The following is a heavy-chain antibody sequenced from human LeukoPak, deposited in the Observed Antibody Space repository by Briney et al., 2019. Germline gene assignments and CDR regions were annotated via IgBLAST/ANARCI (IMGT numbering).Heavy chain of an antibody. CDR3: AKAGRVGLLWFGELGFFDY. D-gene: IGHD3-10*01. J-gene: IGHJ4*02. Sequence: ASVKVSCKASGYTFTSYYMHWVRQAPGQGLEWMGIINPSGGSTSYAQKFQGRVTMTRDTSISTAYMELSRLRSDDTAVYYCAKAGRVGLLWFGELGFFDYWGQGTLVTVSS. CDR2: INPSGGST. CDR1: GYTFTSYY. V-gene: IGHV1-46*01.